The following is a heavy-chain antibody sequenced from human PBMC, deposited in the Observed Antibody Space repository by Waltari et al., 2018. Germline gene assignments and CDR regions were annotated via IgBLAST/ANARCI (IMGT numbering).Heavy chain of an antibody. CDR2: IYYSGST. D-gene: IGHD2-21*01. Sequence: QLQLQESGPELVKPSQTLSLPCTVSGGSISSGGYYWTWIRQHPGKGLEWIGYIYYSGSTYYNPSLKSRVTISVDTSKNQFSLKLSSVTAADTAVYYCASLIRGCGGDCYFLDYWGQGTLVTVSS. CDR3: ASLIRGCGGDCYFLDY. CDR1: GGSISSGGYY. V-gene: IGHV4-31*03. J-gene: IGHJ4*02.